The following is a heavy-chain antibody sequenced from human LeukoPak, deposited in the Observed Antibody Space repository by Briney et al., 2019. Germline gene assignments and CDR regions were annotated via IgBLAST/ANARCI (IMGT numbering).Heavy chain of an antibody. D-gene: IGHD2-2*01. Sequence: SETLSLTCAVSGGSISTYYWSWIRQPPGKGLEWIGYIHYSGSSNYNPSLKSRVTISLDTSKNQFSLKLSSVTAADTAVYYCARERGAIIVVVPAALGWFDPWGQGTLVTVSS. CDR2: IHYSGSS. CDR3: ARERGAIIVVVPAALGWFDP. J-gene: IGHJ5*02. V-gene: IGHV4-59*12. CDR1: GGSISTYY.